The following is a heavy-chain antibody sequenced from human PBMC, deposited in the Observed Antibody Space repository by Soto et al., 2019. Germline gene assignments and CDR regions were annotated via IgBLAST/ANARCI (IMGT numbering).Heavy chain of an antibody. V-gene: IGHV1-69*06. Sequence: GASVKVSCKASGGTFSRYAISWVRQAPGQGLEWMGGIIPIFGTANYAQKFQGRVTITADKSTSTAYMELSSLRSEDTAVYYCARYSWGTFDPWGQGTLVTVSS. CDR1: GGTFSRYA. CDR2: IIPIFGTA. CDR3: ARYSWGTFDP. J-gene: IGHJ5*02. D-gene: IGHD7-27*01.